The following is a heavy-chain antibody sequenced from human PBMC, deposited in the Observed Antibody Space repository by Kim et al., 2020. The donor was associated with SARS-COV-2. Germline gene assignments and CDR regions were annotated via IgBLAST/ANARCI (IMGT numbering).Heavy chain of an antibody. CDR3: ARDPYHLKNNYPFDY. CDR2: IKQDGSEK. Sequence: GGSLRLSCAASGFTFSSYWMSWVRQAPGKGLEWVANIKQDGSEKYYVDSVKGRFTISRDNAKNSLYLQMNSLRAEDTAVYYCARDPYHLKNNYPFDYWGQGTLVTVSS. J-gene: IGHJ4*02. CDR1: GFTFSSYW. V-gene: IGHV3-7*01. D-gene: IGHD4-4*01.